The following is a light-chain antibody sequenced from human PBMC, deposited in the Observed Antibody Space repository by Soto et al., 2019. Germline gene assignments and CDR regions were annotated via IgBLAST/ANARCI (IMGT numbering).Light chain of an antibody. Sequence: EVVMTQSPATLSVSPGERATLSCRASQSVSSNIAWYQQKPGQAPRLLIYATSTRATGIPDRFSGSGSGTEFTLTISTLQSEDFAVYHCQQYDNKPPITFGQGTRLEIK. CDR1: QSVSSN. V-gene: IGKV3-15*01. J-gene: IGKJ5*01. CDR3: QQYDNKPPIT. CDR2: ATS.